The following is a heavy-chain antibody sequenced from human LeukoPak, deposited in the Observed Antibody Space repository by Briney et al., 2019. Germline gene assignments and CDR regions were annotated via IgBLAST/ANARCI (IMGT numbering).Heavy chain of an antibody. CDR2: ISATGGST. CDR1: GFTFSSYA. J-gene: IGHJ4*02. Sequence: PGGSLRLSCAASGFTFSSYAMSWVRQTPGKGQEWVSAISATGGSTYYADSVKGRFTVSRDNSKNTLYLQMNSLRAEDTAVYYCAKISRSGSYFDYWGQGTLVTVFS. CDR3: AKISRSGSYFDY. D-gene: IGHD1-26*01. V-gene: IGHV3-23*01.